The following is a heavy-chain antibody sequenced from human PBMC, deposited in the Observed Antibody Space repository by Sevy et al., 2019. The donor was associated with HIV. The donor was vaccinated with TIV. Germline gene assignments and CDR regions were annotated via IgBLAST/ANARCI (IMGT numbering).Heavy chain of an antibody. CDR2: IYYSGST. Sequence: SETLSLTCTVSGGSISSYYWSWIRQPPGKGLEWIVYIYYSGSTNYNPSLKSRVTISVDTSKNQFSLKLSSVTAADTAVYYCARDGYSSSAYYYYGMDVWGQGTTVTVSS. D-gene: IGHD6-13*01. CDR3: ARDGYSSSAYYYYGMDV. CDR1: GGSISSYY. J-gene: IGHJ6*02. V-gene: IGHV4-59*13.